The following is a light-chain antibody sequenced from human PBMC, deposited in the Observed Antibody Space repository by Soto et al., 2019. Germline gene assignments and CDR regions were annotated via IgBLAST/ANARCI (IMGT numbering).Light chain of an antibody. CDR1: SSNIGAGYD. CDR3: QSYDSSLSGWV. V-gene: IGLV1-40*01. J-gene: IGLJ3*02. Sequence: QSVLTQPPSVSGAPGQRITISCTGSSSNIGAGYDVHWYRQLPGTAPKLLIYGNTNRPSGVPDRFSGSKSVTSASLAITGLQAEDEADYYCQSYDSSLSGWVFGGGTQLTVL. CDR2: GNT.